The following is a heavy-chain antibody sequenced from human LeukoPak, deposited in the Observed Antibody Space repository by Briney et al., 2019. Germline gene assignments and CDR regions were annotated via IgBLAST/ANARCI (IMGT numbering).Heavy chain of an antibody. CDR1: GYTFTGYY. Sequence: EASVKVSCKTSGYTFTGYYMHWVRQAPGQGLEWMGWINPNTGGTNYAQKFQGRVTMTSDTSISTAYMELSSLKSDDTAMYYCARAPMIVVVFPPRPYFWGQGTLVTVSS. J-gene: IGHJ4*02. CDR3: ARAPMIVVVFPPRPYF. D-gene: IGHD3-22*01. CDR2: INPNTGGT. V-gene: IGHV1-2*02.